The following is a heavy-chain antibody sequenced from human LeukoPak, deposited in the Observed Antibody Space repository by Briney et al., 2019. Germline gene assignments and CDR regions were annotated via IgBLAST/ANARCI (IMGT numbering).Heavy chain of an antibody. CDR1: GFTFSSYG. V-gene: IGHV3-30*02. CDR3: AKGWVVPAAIRDFWSGLFDY. CDR2: IRYDGSNK. D-gene: IGHD3-3*01. Sequence: PGGSLRLSCAASGFTFSSYGMHWVRQAPGKGLEWVAFIRYDGSNKYYADSVKGRFTISRDNSKNTLYLQMNSLRAEDTAVYYCAKGWVVPAAIRDFWSGLFDYWGQGTLVTVSS. J-gene: IGHJ4*02.